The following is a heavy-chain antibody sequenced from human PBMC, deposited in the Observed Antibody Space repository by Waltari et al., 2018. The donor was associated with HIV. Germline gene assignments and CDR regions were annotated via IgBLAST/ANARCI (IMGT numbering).Heavy chain of an antibody. J-gene: IGHJ4*02. CDR2: SGST. D-gene: IGHD3-16*02. CDR3: AGRRDYDYVWGSYRPFDY. Sequence: SGSTNYNPSLKSRVTISVDTSKNQFSLKLSSVTAADTAVYYCAGRRDYDYVWGSYRPFDYWGQGTLVTVSS. V-gene: IGHV4-34*01.